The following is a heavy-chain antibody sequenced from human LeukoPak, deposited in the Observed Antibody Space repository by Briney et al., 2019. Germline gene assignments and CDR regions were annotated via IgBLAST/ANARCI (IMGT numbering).Heavy chain of an antibody. Sequence: GGSLRLSCAASGFSFTNAWMSWVRQAPGKGLEWVSVIGGRSNFTYYADSVKGRFTISRDKSKNTIYLQMDSLRAEDTAVYYRAPDFWGGYYDKVDYWGPGTLVTVA. D-gene: IGHD3-3*01. J-gene: IGHJ4*02. CDR2: IGGRSNFT. V-gene: IGHV3-23*01. CDR1: GFSFTNAW. CDR3: APDFWGGYYDKVDY.